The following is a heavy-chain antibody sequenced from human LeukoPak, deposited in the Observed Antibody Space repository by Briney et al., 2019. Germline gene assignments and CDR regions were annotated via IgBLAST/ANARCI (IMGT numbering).Heavy chain of an antibody. V-gene: IGHV3-64*01. J-gene: IGHJ6*03. CDR3: AREGQQLVRDYYYMDV. Sequence: PGGSLRLSCVASGFTFSSYAMHWVRQAPGKGLEYVSAISSNGGSTYYANSVKGRFTISRDNSKNTLYLQMGSLRSEDMAVYYCAREGQQLVRDYYYMDVWGKGTTVTVSS. CDR2: ISSNGGST. D-gene: IGHD6-6*01. CDR1: GFTFSSYA.